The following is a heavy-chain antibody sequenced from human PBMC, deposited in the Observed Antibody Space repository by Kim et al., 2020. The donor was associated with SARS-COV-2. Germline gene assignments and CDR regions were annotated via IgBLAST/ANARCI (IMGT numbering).Heavy chain of an antibody. CDR2: INWNGAST. CDR1: GFTFKDYG. Sequence: GGSLRLSCATSGFTFKDYGMNWIRQVPGKGLEWVATINWNGASTGYAESVKGRFTISRDNTKGSLYLQMNSLRAEDTAFYHCARGRVDGYNYLTSWGQGT. V-gene: IGHV3-20*01. J-gene: IGHJ5*02. CDR3: ARGRVDGYNYLTS. D-gene: IGHD5-12*01.